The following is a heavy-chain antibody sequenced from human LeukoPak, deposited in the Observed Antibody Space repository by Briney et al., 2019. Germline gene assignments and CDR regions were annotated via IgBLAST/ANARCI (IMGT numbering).Heavy chain of an antibody. CDR2: IYYSGST. D-gene: IGHD3-10*01. CDR3: ASHYGSGFGS. V-gene: IGHV4-59*01. Sequence: SETLSLTCTVSVGSISSYYWSWIRQPPGKGLEWIGYIYYSGSTNYNPSLKSRVTISIDTSKNQFPLKLSSVTAADTAIYYCASHYGSGFGSWGQGTLVTVSS. J-gene: IGHJ4*02. CDR1: VGSISSYY.